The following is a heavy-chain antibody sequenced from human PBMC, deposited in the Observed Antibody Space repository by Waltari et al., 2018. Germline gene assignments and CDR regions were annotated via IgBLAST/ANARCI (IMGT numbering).Heavy chain of an antibody. CDR1: GFTFDDYA. Sequence: EVQLVESGGGLVQPGRSLRLSCVASGFTFDDYAMHWVRQAPGKGREWVAGISWKGGSKEYADSVKGRFTISRDNAKNSLYLQMNSLTPEDTALYFCATRGGLAFDFWGQGTMVTVSS. V-gene: IGHV3-9*01. J-gene: IGHJ3*01. D-gene: IGHD3-16*01. CDR2: ISWKGGSK. CDR3: ATRGGLAFDF.